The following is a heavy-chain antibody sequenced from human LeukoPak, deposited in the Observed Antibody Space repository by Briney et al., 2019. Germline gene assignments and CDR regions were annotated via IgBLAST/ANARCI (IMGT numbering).Heavy chain of an antibody. J-gene: IGHJ4*02. V-gene: IGHV3-23*01. D-gene: IGHD3-22*01. CDR1: GFTFSSYA. Sequence: GGSLRLSCAASGFTFSSYAMSWVRQAPGKGLEWVSAISGSGGSTYYADSVKGRFTISRDNSKNTLYLQMNSLRAEDAAVYYCAKDPHYYDSSGYYSPYFDYWGQGTLVTVSS. CDR2: ISGSGGST. CDR3: AKDPHYYDSSGYYSPYFDY.